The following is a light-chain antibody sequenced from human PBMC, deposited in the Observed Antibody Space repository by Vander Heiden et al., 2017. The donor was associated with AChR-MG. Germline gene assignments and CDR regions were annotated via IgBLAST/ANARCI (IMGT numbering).Light chain of an antibody. V-gene: IGLV2-23*02. CDR3: CSYAGSLDFLV. CDR2: EVN. CDR1: IGDIGSYDL. Sequence: QSALTQPPSPSGSPGQPITLSCTGSIGDIGSYDLVSWYQQPPGSAPKLIIYEVNKRPSGVSNRISGSKSGNTASLTISGLQAEDEARYFCCSYAGSLDFLVFGGGTQLTVL. J-gene: IGLJ2*01.